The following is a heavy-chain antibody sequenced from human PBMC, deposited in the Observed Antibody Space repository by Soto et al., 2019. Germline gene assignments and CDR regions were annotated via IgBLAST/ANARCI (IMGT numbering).Heavy chain of an antibody. CDR3: ARDHLRYNWNDFPYYYYGMDV. V-gene: IGHV3-30-3*01. Sequence: QVQLVESGGGVVQPGRSLRLSCAASGFTFSSYAMHWVRQAPGKGLEWVAVISYDGSNKYYADSVKGRFTISRDNSKNTLYLQMNSLRAEDTAVYYCARDHLRYNWNDFPYYYYGMDVWGQGTTVTVSS. J-gene: IGHJ6*02. CDR1: GFTFSSYA. CDR2: ISYDGSNK. D-gene: IGHD1-1*01.